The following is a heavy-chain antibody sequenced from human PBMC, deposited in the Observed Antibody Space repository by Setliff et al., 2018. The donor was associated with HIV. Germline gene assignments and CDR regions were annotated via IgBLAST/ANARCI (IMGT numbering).Heavy chain of an antibody. CDR1: GFIFSDYY. Sequence: PGGSLRLSCAASGFIFSDYYMDWVRQAPGKGLEWVAHTRQEGNSYSTLYAASVKGRFTISRDDSEKSTHLQMNSLTTEDTAVYFCTRDRRGSNSWSGYEGGYDYWGQGTLVTVSS. D-gene: IGHD3-3*01. CDR3: TRDRRGSNSWSGYEGGYDY. CDR2: TRQEGNSYST. V-gene: IGHV3-72*01. J-gene: IGHJ4*02.